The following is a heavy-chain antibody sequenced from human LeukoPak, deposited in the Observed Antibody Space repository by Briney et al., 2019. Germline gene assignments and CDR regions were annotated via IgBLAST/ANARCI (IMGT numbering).Heavy chain of an antibody. D-gene: IGHD3-3*01. V-gene: IGHV3-21*04. CDR2: ISSSSSYI. CDR1: GFTFSSYS. CDR3: AKTASPYVLRFLEWVDY. Sequence: GGSLRLSCAASGFTFSSYSMNWVRQAPGKGLEWVSSISSSSSYIYYADSVKGRFTISRDNAKNSLYLQMNSLRAEDTAVYYCAKTASPYVLRFLEWVDYWGQGTLVTVSS. J-gene: IGHJ4*02.